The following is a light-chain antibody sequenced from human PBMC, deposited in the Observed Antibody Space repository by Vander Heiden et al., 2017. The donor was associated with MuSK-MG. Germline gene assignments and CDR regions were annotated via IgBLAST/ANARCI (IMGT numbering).Light chain of an antibody. CDR2: CAS. V-gene: IGKV3-20*01. J-gene: IGKJ4*01. Sequence: EIVLTQSPGTLSLSPGERATLSCRASQSVSSSYLAWYQQKPGQAPRLLIYCASSRATVIPDRFSGSGSGTDFTLTISRLEPEDFAVYYCQPYGSSPLTFGRGTKVEIK. CDR3: QPYGSSPLT. CDR1: QSVSSSY.